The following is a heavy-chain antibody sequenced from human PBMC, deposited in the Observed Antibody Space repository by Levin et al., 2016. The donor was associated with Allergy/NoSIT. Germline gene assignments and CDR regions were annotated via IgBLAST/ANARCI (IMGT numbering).Heavy chain of an antibody. Sequence: GESLKISCAASGFTFSSYAMHWVRQAPGKGLEYVSAISSNGGSTYYADSVKGRFTISRDNSKNTLYLQMNSLRAEDTAVYYCAKALNYDILTGYYPLGFYYGMDVWGQGTTVTVSS. CDR2: ISSNGGST. J-gene: IGHJ6*02. D-gene: IGHD3-9*01. CDR1: GFTFSSYA. V-gene: IGHV3-64*04. CDR3: AKALNYDILTGYYPLGFYYGMDV.